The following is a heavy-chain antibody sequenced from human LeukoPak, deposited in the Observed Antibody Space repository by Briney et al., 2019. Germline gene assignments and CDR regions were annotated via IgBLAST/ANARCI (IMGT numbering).Heavy chain of an antibody. CDR1: GGSISSYY. CDR3: AITGLAEGSTEYFQH. Sequence: PSETLSLTCTVSGGSISSYYWSWIRQPPGKGLERIGYIYYSGSTNYNPSLKSRVTISVDTSKNQFSLKLGSVTAADTAVYYCAITGLAEGSTEYFQHWGQGTLVTVSS. CDR2: IYYSGST. D-gene: IGHD1-14*01. V-gene: IGHV4-59*08. J-gene: IGHJ1*01.